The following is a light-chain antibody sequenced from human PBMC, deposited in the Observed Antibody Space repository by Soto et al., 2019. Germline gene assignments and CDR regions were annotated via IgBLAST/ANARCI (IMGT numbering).Light chain of an antibody. CDR3: SSYAASNNFYFV. CDR2: EVT. CDR1: SSDVGGYNY. J-gene: IGLJ2*01. Sequence: QSALTQPPSASGSPGQSVTISCTGTSSDVGGYNYVSWYQQHPGRAPKLMIYEVTKRPSGVPDRFSGSKSGNTASLTVSGLQDEDEADYYCSSYAASNNFYFVFGGGTKLTVL. V-gene: IGLV2-8*01.